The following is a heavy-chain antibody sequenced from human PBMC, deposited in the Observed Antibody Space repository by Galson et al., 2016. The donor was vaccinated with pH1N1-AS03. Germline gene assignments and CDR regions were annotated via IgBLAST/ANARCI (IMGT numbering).Heavy chain of an antibody. D-gene: IGHD3-22*01. Sequence: ETLSLTCAVYGGSFTGYCWSWIRQTPGKGLEWIGEFNHRGSTDYNPSLKSRVTISVDTSKKQFSLKLTSVTAADTAVYYCASPLDYDISGFDYWGQGTLVSVSS. V-gene: IGHV4-34*01. CDR2: FNHRGST. CDR1: GGSFTGYC. CDR3: ASPLDYDISGFDY. J-gene: IGHJ4*02.